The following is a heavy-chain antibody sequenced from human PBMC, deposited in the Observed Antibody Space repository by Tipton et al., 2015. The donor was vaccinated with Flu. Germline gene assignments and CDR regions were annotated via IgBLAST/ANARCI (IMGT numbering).Heavy chain of an antibody. CDR3: ARSSQGSSWPYYYGMDV. CDR2: VYHTGNI. V-gene: IGHV4-38-2*01. D-gene: IGHD6-13*01. J-gene: IGHJ6*02. CDR1: GDSIGSGYY. Sequence: GLVKPSETLSLTCSVSGDSIGSGYYWGWIRQPPGKGLEWIGNVYHTGNIYYNPSLKSRVTILIDTSKNQFSLRLISVTAADTAVYYCARSSQGSSWPYYYGMDVWGQGTTVTVSS.